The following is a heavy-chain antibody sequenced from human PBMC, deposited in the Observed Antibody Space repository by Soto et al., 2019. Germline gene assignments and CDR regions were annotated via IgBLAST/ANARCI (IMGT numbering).Heavy chain of an antibody. CDR2: VSSGGSYI. V-gene: IGHV3-21*01. Sequence: EVQGVESGGVLVQPGGSLRLSCNFTFSMYSMNWVRQDPGKGLVWVASVSSGGSYIQYAGSVKGRFTISRDNAKNSVSLKMTSVRVDDKDVYIGTRDQSVSYDSWLDPGGKGTLVTVSS. CDR3: TRDQSVSYDSWLDP. D-gene: IGHD1-26*01. J-gene: IGHJ5*02. CDR1: TFSMYS.